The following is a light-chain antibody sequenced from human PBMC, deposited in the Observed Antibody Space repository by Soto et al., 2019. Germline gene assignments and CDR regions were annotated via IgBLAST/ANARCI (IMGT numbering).Light chain of an antibody. CDR2: DAS. J-gene: IGKJ5*01. Sequence: EIVLTQSPGTLSLSPGERATLSCRASQSVRSSYLAWYQQKPGQAPRLPMYDASSRATGIPDRFSGSGSGTDFTLTISSLEPEEFAVYYCQQYGSSPITFGQGTRLEIK. CDR1: QSVRSSY. CDR3: QQYGSSPIT. V-gene: IGKV3-20*01.